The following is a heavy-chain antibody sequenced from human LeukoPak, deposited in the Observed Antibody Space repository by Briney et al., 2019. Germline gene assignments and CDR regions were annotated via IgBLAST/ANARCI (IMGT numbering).Heavy chain of an antibody. CDR1: GFTFSDYY. Sequence: GGSLRLSCAASGFTFSDYYMSWIRQAPGKGLEWVSYISSSGSTIYYADSVKGRFTISRDNAKNSLYLQMNSLRAEDTAVYYCARDMGPRVRGVEAFDIWGQRTMVTVSS. CDR3: ARDMGPRVRGVEAFDI. J-gene: IGHJ3*02. V-gene: IGHV3-11*01. D-gene: IGHD3-10*01. CDR2: ISSSGSTI.